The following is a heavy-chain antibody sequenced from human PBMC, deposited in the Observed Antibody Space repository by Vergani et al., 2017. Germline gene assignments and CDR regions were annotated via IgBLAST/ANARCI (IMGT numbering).Heavy chain of an antibody. V-gene: IGHV1-18*01. CDR2: ISAYNGNT. D-gene: IGHD1-26*01. CDR3: ARDVGLAGAWDYYYYYGMDV. Sequence: QVQLVQSGAEVKKPGASVKVSCKASGYTFTSYGISWVRQAPGQGLEWMGWISAYNGNTNYAQKLQGRVTMTTDTSTSTAYMELRSLRSDDTAVYYCARDVGLAGAWDYYYYYGMDVWGQGTTVTVSS. J-gene: IGHJ6*02. CDR1: GYTFTSYG.